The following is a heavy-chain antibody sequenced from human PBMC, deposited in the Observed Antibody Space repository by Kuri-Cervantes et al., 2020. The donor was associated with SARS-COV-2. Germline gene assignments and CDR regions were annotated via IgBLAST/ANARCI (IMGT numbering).Heavy chain of an antibody. CDR2: ISHDGKNK. J-gene: IGHJ4*02. V-gene: IGHV3-30*18. CDR3: AKDRVGVQDF. Sequence: GESLKISCAASGFNFSRTDMHWVRQAPGKGLEWVAVISHDGKNKKCIASGKGRFTISRDNSQNTLYLHMKGLRSEDTAMYYCAKDRVGVQDFWGQGTLVTGSS. D-gene: IGHD2-21*01. CDR1: GFNFSRTD.